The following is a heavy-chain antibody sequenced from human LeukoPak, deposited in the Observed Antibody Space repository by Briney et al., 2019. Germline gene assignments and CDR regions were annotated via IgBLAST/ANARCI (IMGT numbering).Heavy chain of an antibody. CDR2: ISSSSSTI. CDR1: GFTFSSYS. J-gene: IGHJ6*02. D-gene: IGHD3-10*01. V-gene: IGHV3-48*01. CDR3: ARDIGYYGAGSYYRLSLYYYGMEV. Sequence: GGSLRLSCAASGFTFSSYSMNWVRQAPGKGLEWVSYISSSSSTIYYADSVKGRFTISRDNAKNSLYLQMNSLRAEDTAVYYCARDIGYYGAGSYYRLSLYYYGMEVWGQGGTVTASS.